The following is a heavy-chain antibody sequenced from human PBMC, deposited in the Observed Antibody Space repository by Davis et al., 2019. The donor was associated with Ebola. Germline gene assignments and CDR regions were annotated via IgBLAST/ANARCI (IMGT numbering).Heavy chain of an antibody. Sequence: PSETLSLTCTVPGGSVSSGRYYWSWIRQPPGKGMEWIGYISHTGSTNYNASLKSRVTISVDTSKNQFSLNLKSVTAADTAVFYCARSGYEYYDYWGQGTLVTVSS. CDR1: GGSVSSGRYY. V-gene: IGHV4-61*01. J-gene: IGHJ4*02. D-gene: IGHD3-16*01. CDR3: ARSGYEYYDY. CDR2: ISHTGST.